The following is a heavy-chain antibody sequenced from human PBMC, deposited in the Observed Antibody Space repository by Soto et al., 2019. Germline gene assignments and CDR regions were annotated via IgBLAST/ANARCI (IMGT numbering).Heavy chain of an antibody. CDR2: ISSTTNYI. Sequence: EVQLVESGGGLVKPGGSLRLSCAASGFTFTRYRMNWLRQAPGKGLVWVSSISSTTNYIYYGDSMKARFTISRDNAKNSLYLEMSSPRAEDRAVYYCARESEDLTSNFDYWGQGTLVTVSS. CDR3: ARESEDLTSNFDY. J-gene: IGHJ4*02. CDR1: GFTFTRYR. V-gene: IGHV3-21*06.